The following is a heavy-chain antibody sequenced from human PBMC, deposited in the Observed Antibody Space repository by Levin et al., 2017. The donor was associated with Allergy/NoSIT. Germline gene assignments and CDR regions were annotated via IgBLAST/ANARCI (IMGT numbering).Heavy chain of an antibody. V-gene: IGHV3-30*18. Sequence: LSLTCAASGFTFSSYGMHWVRQAPGKGLEWVAVISYDGSNKYYADSVKGRFTISRDNSKNTLYLQMNSLRAEDTAVYYCAKDRDMTTHYYGMDVWGQGTTVTVSS. CDR2: ISYDGSNK. CDR3: AKDRDMTTHYYGMDV. CDR1: GFTFSSYG. J-gene: IGHJ6*02. D-gene: IGHD4-11*01.